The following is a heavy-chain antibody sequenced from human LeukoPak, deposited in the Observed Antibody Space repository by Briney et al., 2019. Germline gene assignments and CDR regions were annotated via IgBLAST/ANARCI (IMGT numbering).Heavy chain of an antibody. V-gene: IGHV3-7*01. J-gene: IGHJ3*02. Sequence: GGSLRLSCAASGFTFSSYWMSWVRQAPGKGLEWVANIKQDGSEKYYVDSVKGRFTISRDNAKNSLYLQMNSLRAEDTAVYYCARVGWVLQHDAFDIWGQGTMVTVSS. CDR1: GFTFSSYW. D-gene: IGHD2/OR15-2a*01. CDR2: IKQDGSEK. CDR3: ARVGWVLQHDAFDI.